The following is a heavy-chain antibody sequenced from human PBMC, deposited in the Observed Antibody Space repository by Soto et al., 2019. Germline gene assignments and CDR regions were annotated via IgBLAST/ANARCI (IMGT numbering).Heavy chain of an antibody. V-gene: IGHV4-59*08. Sequence: PSVLMSLTCTVSGGSISSYYWSWIRQPPGKGLEWIGYIYYSGSSNYNPSLKSRVTISVDTSKNQFSLKLSSVTAADTAVYYCARIFKYYDRVWGNNRPSGFGYWGQGTLVTVSS. J-gene: IGHJ4*03. CDR3: ARIFKYYDRVWGNNRPSGFGY. D-gene: IGHD3-16*02. CDR1: GGSISSYY. CDR2: IYYSGSS.